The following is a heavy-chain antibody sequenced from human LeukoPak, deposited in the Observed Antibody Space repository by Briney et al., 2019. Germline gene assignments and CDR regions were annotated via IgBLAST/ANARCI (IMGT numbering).Heavy chain of an antibody. Sequence: SETLPLTCTVSGGSISSYYWNWIRQSPGKILEWIGHIYSSGSTNYNPSLKSRVTISLDASKNQFSLKLSSVTAADTAVYYCASSLGFWSGNLLGYWGQGTLVTVSS. V-gene: IGHV4-59*01. CDR3: ASSLGFWSGNLLGY. CDR1: GGSISSYY. CDR2: IYSSGST. J-gene: IGHJ4*02. D-gene: IGHD3-3*01.